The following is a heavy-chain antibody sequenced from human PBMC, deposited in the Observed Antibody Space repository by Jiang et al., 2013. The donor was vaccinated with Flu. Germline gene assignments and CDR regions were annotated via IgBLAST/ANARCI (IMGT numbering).Heavy chain of an antibody. D-gene: IGHD3-22*01. Sequence: GSGLVKPSGTLSLTCAVSGGSISSSNWWSWVRQPPGKGLEWIGEIYHSGSTNYNPSLKSRVTISVDKSKNQFSLKLSSVTAADTAVYYCARDPPNYYDSSGYEIPYYYYMDVWGKGTTVTVSS. CDR3: ARDPPNYYDSSGYEIPYYYYMDV. CDR2: IYHSGST. V-gene: IGHV4-4*02. J-gene: IGHJ6*03. CDR1: GGSISSSNW.